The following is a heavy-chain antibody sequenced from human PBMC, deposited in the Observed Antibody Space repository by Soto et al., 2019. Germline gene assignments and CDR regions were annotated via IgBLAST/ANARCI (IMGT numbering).Heavy chain of an antibody. CDR1: AVTFSSSA. Sequence: SGKVSCNAPAVTFSSSAISWVRQAPRQGLEWLVVNIPIFGTANYAQKLPGSVTITADESTSTDYLELGSLRSEDTAVYYCARGGLVGVVVTAIQTDAFDIWGQGTMATVSS. J-gene: IGHJ3*02. D-gene: IGHD2-21*02. CDR3: ARGGLVGVVVTAIQTDAFDI. V-gene: IGHV1-69*13. CDR2: NIPIFGTA.